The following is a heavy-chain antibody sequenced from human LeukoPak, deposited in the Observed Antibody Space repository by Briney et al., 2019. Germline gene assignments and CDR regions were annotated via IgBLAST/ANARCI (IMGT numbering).Heavy chain of an antibody. CDR1: GYTFTSYA. CDR3: ARGAWDYYYYYGMDV. V-gene: IGHV1-2*04. Sequence: ASVKVSCKASGYTFTSYAISWVRQAPGQGLEWMGWINPNSGGTNYAQKFQGWVTMTRDTSISTAYMELSRLRSDDTAVYYCARGAWDYYYYYGMDVWGQGTTVTVSS. D-gene: IGHD1-26*01. CDR2: INPNSGGT. J-gene: IGHJ6*02.